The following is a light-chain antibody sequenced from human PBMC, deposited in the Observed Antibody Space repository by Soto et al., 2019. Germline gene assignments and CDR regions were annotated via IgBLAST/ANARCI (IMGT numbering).Light chain of an antibody. V-gene: IGLV1-44*01. Sequence: QSVLTQPPSASGTPGQRVTISCSGSSSNIGSNTVNWYQQLPGTAPKLLIYSNNQRPSGVPDRFSGSKSGTSASLAIRGLQSEDEAYYYCAAWDDSLNGPVFGGGTQLTVL. J-gene: IGLJ3*02. CDR3: AAWDDSLNGPV. CDR2: SNN. CDR1: SSNIGSNT.